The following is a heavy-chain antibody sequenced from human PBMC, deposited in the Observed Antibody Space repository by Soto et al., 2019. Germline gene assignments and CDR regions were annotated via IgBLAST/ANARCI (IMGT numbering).Heavy chain of an antibody. Sequence: SETLSLTCTVSGGSISSSSYYWGWIRQPPGKGLEWIGSIYYSGSTYYNPSLKSRVTISVDTSKNQFSLKLSSVTAADTAVYYCATTGEADYIWGSYRRRWTSYFDYWGQGTLVTVSS. V-gene: IGHV4-39*01. CDR1: GGSISSSSYY. CDR3: ATTGEADYIWGSYRRRWTSYFDY. D-gene: IGHD3-16*02. J-gene: IGHJ4*02. CDR2: IYYSGST.